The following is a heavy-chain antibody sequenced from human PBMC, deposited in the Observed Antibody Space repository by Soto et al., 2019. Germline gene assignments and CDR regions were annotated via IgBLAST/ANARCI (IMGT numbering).Heavy chain of an antibody. CDR2: IYPGDSDT. J-gene: IGHJ6*02. D-gene: IGHD3-22*01. CDR1: GYNFPSYW. Sequence: GESLKISCQGSGYNFPSYWIGWVRQMPGKGLEWMGIIYPGDSDTRYSPSFQGQVTISADKSISTAYLQWSSLKASDTAMYYCARHPVLFDSSGYLFDYYVMDVWGQGTTVTVSS. V-gene: IGHV5-51*01. CDR3: ARHPVLFDSSGYLFDYYVMDV.